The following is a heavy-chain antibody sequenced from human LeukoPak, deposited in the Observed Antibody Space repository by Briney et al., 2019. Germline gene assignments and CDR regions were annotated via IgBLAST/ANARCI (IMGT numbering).Heavy chain of an antibody. J-gene: IGHJ4*02. CDR1: GFTFSSYA. V-gene: IGHV3-23*01. D-gene: IGHD6-19*01. CDR3: AKDMEQWLVRSFFDY. CDR2: ISGSGGST. Sequence: DPAGSLRLSCAASGFTFSSYAMSWVRQAPGKGLEWVSAISGSGGSTYYADSVKGRFTISRDNSKNTLYLQMNSLRAEDTAVYYCAKDMEQWLVRSFFDYWGQGTLVTVSS.